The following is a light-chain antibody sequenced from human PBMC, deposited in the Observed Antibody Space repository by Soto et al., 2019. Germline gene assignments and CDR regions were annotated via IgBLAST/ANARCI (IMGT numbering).Light chain of an antibody. V-gene: IGKV1-5*01. Sequence: DIQMTQSPSTLSASVGDRVTITCRASPGISTWLAWYQQRPGEAPKVLIYDASSLESGVPSRFSGSGSETEFTLTISSLQPDDFATYYCQHYNSYPFTVGTGTKVDIK. CDR1: PGISTW. CDR2: DAS. J-gene: IGKJ3*01. CDR3: QHYNSYPFT.